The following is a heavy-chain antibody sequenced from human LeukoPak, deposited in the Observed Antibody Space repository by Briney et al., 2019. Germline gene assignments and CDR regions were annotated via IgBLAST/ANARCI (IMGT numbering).Heavy chain of an antibody. Sequence: ASVTVSCKASGYTFTSYGISWVRQAPGQGLEWMGWISAYNGNTNYAQKLQGRVTMTTDTSTSTAYMELSSLRSEDTAVYYCARGSARYSSGFYYFDYWGQGTLVTVSS. J-gene: IGHJ4*02. CDR2: ISAYNGNT. V-gene: IGHV1-18*04. CDR3: ARGSARYSSGFYYFDY. D-gene: IGHD6-19*01. CDR1: GYTFTSYG.